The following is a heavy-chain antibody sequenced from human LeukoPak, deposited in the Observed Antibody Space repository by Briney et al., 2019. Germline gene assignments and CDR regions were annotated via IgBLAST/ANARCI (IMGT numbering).Heavy chain of an antibody. CDR1: GGSLSSYY. CDR3: ARLEYYYGTWSYPLGLADY. Sequence: PSETLSLTCTVSGGSLSSYYWSWIRQPPGKGLEWIGYIYYSGSTYYNPSLKSRVTISVDTSKNQSSLKLSSVAAAATAVYYCARLEYYYGTWSYPLGLADYWGQGTLVTVSS. CDR2: IYYSGST. V-gene: IGHV4-59*12. D-gene: IGHD3-10*01. J-gene: IGHJ4*02.